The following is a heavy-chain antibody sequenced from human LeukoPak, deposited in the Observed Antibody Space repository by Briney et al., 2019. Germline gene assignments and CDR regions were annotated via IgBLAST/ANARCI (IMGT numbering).Heavy chain of an antibody. CDR2: IYYSGST. J-gene: IGHJ3*02. D-gene: IGHD1-26*01. V-gene: IGHV4-39*07. CDR3: ARDAMGSLGSYSAFDI. CDR1: GGSISSSSYY. Sequence: SETLSLTCTVSGGSISSSSYYWGWIRQPPGKGLEWIGSIYYSGSTYYNPSLKSRVTISVDTSKNQFSLKLSSVTAADTAVYYCARDAMGSLGSYSAFDIWGQGTMVTVSS.